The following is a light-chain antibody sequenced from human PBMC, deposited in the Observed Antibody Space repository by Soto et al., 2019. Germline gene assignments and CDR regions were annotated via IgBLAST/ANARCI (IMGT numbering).Light chain of an antibody. Sequence: DIEVSHAPSSLSVPPGERATLSCRASQSVSSFLTWYQQKPGQAPKLLIYDASNWASGIPARFSGSGSGTDFTLTISSLEPEDFAIYYCQQRYARPLTFDAGTKVDIK. CDR2: DAS. CDR1: QSVSSF. V-gene: IGKV3-11*01. J-gene: IGKJ4*02. CDR3: QQRYARPLT.